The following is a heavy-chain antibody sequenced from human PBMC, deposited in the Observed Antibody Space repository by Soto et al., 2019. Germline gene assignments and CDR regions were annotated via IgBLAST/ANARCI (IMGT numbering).Heavy chain of an antibody. CDR3: AREGRGYCSSTTCPGI. V-gene: IGHV3-7*01. Sequence: EVQLVESGGGLVQPGGSLRLSCAGSGFTFSSYWMSWVRQAPGKGLEWVANIKQDGSEKYYVDSVKGRFTISRDNAKISLYLQMNSLRAEDTAVYYCAREGRGYCSSTTCPGIWGQGTLVTVSS. D-gene: IGHD2-2*01. J-gene: IGHJ4*02. CDR1: GFTFSSYW. CDR2: IKQDGSEK.